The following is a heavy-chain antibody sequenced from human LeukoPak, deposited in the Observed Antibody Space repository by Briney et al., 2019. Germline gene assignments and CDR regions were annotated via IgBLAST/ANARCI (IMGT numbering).Heavy chain of an antibody. CDR1: GGSFSGYY. CDR2: INHSGST. D-gene: IGHD6-13*01. Sequence: SETLSLTCAVSGGSFSGYYWSWIRQPPGKGLEWFGEINHSGSTNYNPSLKSRVTISVDTSKNLFSLKLSSVAAADAAVYYCARHGGSSWGYNWFDPWGQGTLVTVSS. CDR3: ARHGGSSWGYNWFDP. J-gene: IGHJ5*02. V-gene: IGHV4-34*01.